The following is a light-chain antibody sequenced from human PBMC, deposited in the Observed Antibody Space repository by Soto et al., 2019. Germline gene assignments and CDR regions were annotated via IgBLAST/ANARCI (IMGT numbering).Light chain of an antibody. CDR2: AAS. CDR1: QGIGNF. J-gene: IGKJ1*01. V-gene: IGKV1-27*01. CDR3: QKYNSAPWT. Sequence: DIQMTQSPSSLSASVGDRVTITCRASQGIGNFLAWYQQRPGKVPKLLLYAASTLQSGVPSRFSGSGSETDFTLTISSLQPEDAATYYCQKYNSAPWTFGQGTKVEIK.